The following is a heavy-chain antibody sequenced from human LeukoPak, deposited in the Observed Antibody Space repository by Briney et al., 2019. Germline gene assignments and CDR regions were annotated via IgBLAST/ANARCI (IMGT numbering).Heavy chain of an antibody. D-gene: IGHD2-2*01. Sequence: PGGSLRLSCAASGFTFSSYAMSWFRQAPGKGLEWVSAISGSGGSTYYADSVKGRFTISRDNSKNTLYLQMNSLRAEDTAVYYCAKSAEPCSSTSCYLDYFDYWGQGTLVTVSS. CDR1: GFTFSSYA. CDR3: AKSAEPCSSTSCYLDYFDY. CDR2: ISGSGGST. J-gene: IGHJ4*02. V-gene: IGHV3-23*01.